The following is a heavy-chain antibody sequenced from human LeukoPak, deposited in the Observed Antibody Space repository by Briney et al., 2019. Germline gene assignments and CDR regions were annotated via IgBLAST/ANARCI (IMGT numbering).Heavy chain of an antibody. CDR2: INPNSGGT. J-gene: IGHJ5*02. V-gene: IGHV1-2*02. CDR3: ARPGYDSSGYPWFDP. D-gene: IGHD3-22*01. Sequence: ASVKVSCKASGYTFTGYYMHWVRQAPGQGLEWMGWINPNSGGTNYAQKFQGRVTMTRDTSISTAYMELSRLRSDDTAVYYCARPGYDSSGYPWFDPWGQGTPVTVSS. CDR1: GYTFTGYY.